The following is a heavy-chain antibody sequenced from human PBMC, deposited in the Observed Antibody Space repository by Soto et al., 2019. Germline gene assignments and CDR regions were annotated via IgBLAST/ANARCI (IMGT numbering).Heavy chain of an antibody. CDR3: ARAPRNYGWFDP. Sequence: SETLSLTCAVYGGSFSGYYWSWIRQPPGKGLEWIGEINHSGSTNYNPSLKSRVTISVDTSKNQFSLKLSSVTAADTAVYYCARAPRNYGWFDPWGQGTLVTVSS. V-gene: IGHV4-34*01. CDR1: GGSFSGYY. J-gene: IGHJ5*02. D-gene: IGHD1-7*01. CDR2: INHSGST.